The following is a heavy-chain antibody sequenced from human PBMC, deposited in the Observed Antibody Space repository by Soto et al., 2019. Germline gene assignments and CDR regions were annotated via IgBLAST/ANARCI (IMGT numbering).Heavy chain of an antibody. V-gene: IGHV1-18*01. CDR2: VSAYNGNT. CDR3: ARDRFHSSSWYYYGMDV. J-gene: IGHJ6*02. CDR1: GYTFTSYG. Sequence: ASVKVSCKASGYTFTSYGISWVRQAPGQGREWMGWVSAYNGNTNYAQKLQGRVTMTTDTSTSTAYMELRSLRSDDTAVYYCARDRFHSSSWYYYGMDVWGQGTTVTVSS. D-gene: IGHD6-13*01.